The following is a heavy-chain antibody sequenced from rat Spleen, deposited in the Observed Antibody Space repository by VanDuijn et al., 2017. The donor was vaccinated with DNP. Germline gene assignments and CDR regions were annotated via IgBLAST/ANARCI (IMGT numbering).Heavy chain of an antibody. CDR2: ISYDGSST. Sequence: EVQLVESGGGPVQPGRSLKLSCVASGFIFSNYWMTWIRQAPGKGLEWVATISYDGSSTYYRDSVKGRFSISRDNAKSTLYLQVNSLRSEDTATYYCPVYSSYMGYFDYWGQGVMVTVSS. D-gene: IGHD1-2*01. V-gene: IGHV5-31*01. CDR3: PVYSSYMGYFDY. J-gene: IGHJ2*01. CDR1: GFIFSNYW.